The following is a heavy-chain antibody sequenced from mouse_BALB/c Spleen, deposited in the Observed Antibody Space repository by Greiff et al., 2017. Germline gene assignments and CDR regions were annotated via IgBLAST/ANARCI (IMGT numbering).Heavy chain of an antibody. J-gene: IGHJ2*01. CDR2: IYPGNVNT. CDR3: ARGGFDY. V-gene: IGHV1S56*01. CDR1: GYTFTSYY. Sequence: VQLQQSGPELVKPGASVRLSCKASGYTFTSYYIHWVKQRPGQGLEWIGWIYPGNVNTKYNEKFKGKATLTADKSSSTAYMQLSSLTSEDSAVYLCARGGFDYWGQGTTLTVSS.